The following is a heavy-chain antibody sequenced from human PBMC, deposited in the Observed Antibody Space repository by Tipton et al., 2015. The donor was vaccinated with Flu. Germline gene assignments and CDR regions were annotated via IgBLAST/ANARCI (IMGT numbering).Heavy chain of an antibody. CDR1: GGSISSGSYY. CDR3: ARMGDAFDI. CDR2: IYTSGST. D-gene: IGHD3-16*01. Sequence: TLSLTCTVSGGSISSGSYYWSWIRQPAGKGLEWIGRIYTSGSTNYNPSLKSRVTISVDPSKNQFSLKLSSVTAADTAVYYCARMGDAFDIWGQGTMVTVSS. V-gene: IGHV4-61*02. J-gene: IGHJ3*02.